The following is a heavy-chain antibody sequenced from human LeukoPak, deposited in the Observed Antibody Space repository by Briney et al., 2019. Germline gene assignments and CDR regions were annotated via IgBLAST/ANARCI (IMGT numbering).Heavy chain of an antibody. D-gene: IGHD3-22*01. V-gene: IGHV3-23*01. CDR2: MTDSGGST. Sequence: GGSLRLSCAASGFTFSDYNMNWVRQAPGKGPEWVAGMTDSGGSTKYADSVKGRFTISRDNPKNTLYLQLNSLRAEDTAVYFCAKRGVVIRVILVGFHKEAHHFDSWGQGALVTVSS. CDR3: AKRGVVIRVILVGFHKEAHHFDS. J-gene: IGHJ4*02. CDR1: GFTFSDYN.